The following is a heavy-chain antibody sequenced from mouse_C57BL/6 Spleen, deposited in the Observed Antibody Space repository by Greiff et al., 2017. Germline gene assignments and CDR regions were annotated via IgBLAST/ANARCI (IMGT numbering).Heavy chain of an antibody. CDR3: ARERRGYAMDY. CDR2: ISYSGST. J-gene: IGHJ4*01. CDR1: GYSITSGYD. V-gene: IGHV3-1*01. Sequence: EVQLQESGPGMVKPSQSLSLTCTVTGYSITSGYDWHWIRHFPGNKLEWMGYISYSGSTNYNPSLKSRISITHDTSKNHFFLKLNSVTTEDTATYYCARERRGYAMDYWGQGTSVTVSS.